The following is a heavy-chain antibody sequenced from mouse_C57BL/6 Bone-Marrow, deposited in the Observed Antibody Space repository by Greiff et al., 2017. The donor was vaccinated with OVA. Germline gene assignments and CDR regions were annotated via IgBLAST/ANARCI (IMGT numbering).Heavy chain of an antibody. CDR2: IHPETGGT. D-gene: IGHD1-1*01. Sequence: VKLVESGAELVRPGASVTLSCKASGYTFTDYEMHWVKQTPVHGLEWIGAIHPETGGTAYNQKFKGKAILTADKSSSTAYMELRSLTSEDSAVYYCTITTVVATRGFAYWGQGTLVTVSA. CDR1: GYTFTDYE. CDR3: TITTVVATRGFAY. V-gene: IGHV1-15*01. J-gene: IGHJ3*01.